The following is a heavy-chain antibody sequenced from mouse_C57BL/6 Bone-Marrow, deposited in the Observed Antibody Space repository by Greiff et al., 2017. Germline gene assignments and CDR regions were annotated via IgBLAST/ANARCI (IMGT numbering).Heavy chain of an antibody. J-gene: IGHJ4*01. CDR1: GYTFTSYW. CDR2: IYPGSGST. CDR3: ARPTEYYYYAMDY. Sequence: QVQLQQPGAELVKPGASVKMSCKASGYTFTSYWITWVKQRPGQGLEWIGDIYPGSGSTNYNEKFKSKATLTVDTSSSTAYMQLSSLTSEDSVVYYCARPTEYYYYAMDYWGQGTSVTVSS. V-gene: IGHV1-55*01. D-gene: IGHD1-1*01.